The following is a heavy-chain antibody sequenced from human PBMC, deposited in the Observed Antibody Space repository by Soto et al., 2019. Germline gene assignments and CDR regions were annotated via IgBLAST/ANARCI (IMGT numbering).Heavy chain of an antibody. Sequence: SETLSLTCTVSGDSISNYCWSWIRQPAGKGLEWIGRICSTDSSNYNPSLESRVTMSVDTSKNQLALKLSSVTAAGTAVYYCARLTWESSGLYYCDYWGQGTLVTSPQ. CDR1: GDSISNYC. D-gene: IGHD3-22*01. CDR2: ICSTDSS. V-gene: IGHV4-4*07. CDR3: ARLTWESSGLYYCDY. J-gene: IGHJ4*02.